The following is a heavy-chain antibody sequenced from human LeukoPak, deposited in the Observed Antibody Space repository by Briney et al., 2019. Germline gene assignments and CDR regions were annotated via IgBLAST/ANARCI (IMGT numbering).Heavy chain of an antibody. V-gene: IGHV4-59*01. CDR2: IYYSGST. CDR3: ARDKIAYDFWSGYPDLPAVWFDP. Sequence: SETLSLTCTVSGGSISSYYWSWIRQPPGKGLEGIGYIYYSGSTNYNPSLKSRVTISVDTSKNQFSLKLSSVTAADTAVYYCARDKIAYDFWSGYPDLPAVWFDPWGQGTLVTVSS. CDR1: GGSISSYY. J-gene: IGHJ5*02. D-gene: IGHD3-3*01.